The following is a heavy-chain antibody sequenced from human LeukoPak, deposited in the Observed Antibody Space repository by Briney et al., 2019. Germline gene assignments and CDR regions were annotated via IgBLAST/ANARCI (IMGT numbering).Heavy chain of an antibody. V-gene: IGHV3-13*01. CDR2: LGTAGDT. CDR3: ARQSTPHGNFDY. D-gene: IGHD5-24*01. J-gene: IGHJ4*02. Sequence: GRSLRLSCAASGFILSNYAMHWVRQPAGKGLEWVSALGTAGDTFYPGSVKGRFTISRDNAKKSLFLQMSSLRAEGTAIYYCARQSTPHGNFDYWGQGTLVTVSS. CDR1: GFILSNYA.